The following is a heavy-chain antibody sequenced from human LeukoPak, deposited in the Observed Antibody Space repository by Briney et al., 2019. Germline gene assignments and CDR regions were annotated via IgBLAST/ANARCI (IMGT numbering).Heavy chain of an antibody. CDR2: ISGSGGST. CDR3: AKVLGYCSSTSCYGGYFDY. Sequence: GGSLRLSCTASGFSFGDYAMSWVRQAPGKGLEWVSAISGSGGSTYYADSVKGRFTISRDNSKNTLYLQMNSLRAEDTAVYYCAKVLGYCSSTSCYGGYFDYWGQGTLVTVSS. V-gene: IGHV3-23*01. J-gene: IGHJ4*02. CDR1: GFSFGDYA. D-gene: IGHD2-2*01.